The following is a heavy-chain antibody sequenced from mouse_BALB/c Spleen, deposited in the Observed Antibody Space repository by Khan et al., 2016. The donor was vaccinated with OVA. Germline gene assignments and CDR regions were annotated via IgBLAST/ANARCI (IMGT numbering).Heavy chain of an antibody. CDR2: ISYSGSA. D-gene: IGHD1-1*01. V-gene: IGHV3-2*02. Sequence: EVQLQESGPGLVKPSQSLSLTCTVTGYSITSDYAWNWIRQFPGNKLEWMGYISYSGSANYNPSLNSRISITRDTSENQFLLQFNSVTTEDSATYYWSRRYYYGHWYFDVWGAGTTVTVSA. CDR3: SRRYYYGHWYFDV. J-gene: IGHJ1*01. CDR1: GYSITSDYA.